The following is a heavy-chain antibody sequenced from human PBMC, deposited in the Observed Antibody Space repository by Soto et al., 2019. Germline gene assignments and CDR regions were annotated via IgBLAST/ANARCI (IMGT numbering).Heavy chain of an antibody. D-gene: IGHD4-17*01. V-gene: IGHV2-26*01. CDR2: FFSDAER. CDR1: GFSLTNGRMG. J-gene: IGHJ6*02. Sequence: SGPTLVNPTATLTLTCSVSGFSLTNGRMGVSWIRQPPGKALEWLAHFFSDAERSYSTSMQSRLNMYKDSSGSQVVLTMTNMAPADTATYFCARMDGDYNYYGLDVWGHGIAVTVSS. CDR3: ARMDGDYNYYGLDV.